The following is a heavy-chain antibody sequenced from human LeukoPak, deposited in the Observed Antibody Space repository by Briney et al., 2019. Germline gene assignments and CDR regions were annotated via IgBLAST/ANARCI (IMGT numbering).Heavy chain of an antibody. V-gene: IGHV5-51*01. CDR2: IYPGDSDT. CDR3: ARVPRRGYYYGSGSYYYFDY. D-gene: IGHD3-10*01. J-gene: IGHJ4*02. Sequence: RGESLKISCKGSGYSFTSCWIGWVRQMPGKGLEWMGIIYPGDSDTRYSPSFQGQVTISADKSISTAYLQWSSLKASDTAMYYCARVPRRGYYYGSGSYYYFDYWGQGTLVTVSS. CDR1: GYSFTSCW.